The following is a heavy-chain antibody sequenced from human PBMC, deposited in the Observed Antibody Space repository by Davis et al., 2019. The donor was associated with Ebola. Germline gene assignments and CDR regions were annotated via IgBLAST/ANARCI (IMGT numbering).Heavy chain of an antibody. Sequence: VSVKVSCKASGYTFNNYGVSWPRHVPGQGLEWMGWISAYNGNTNYAQKLQGRVTMTTDTSTSTAYMELRSLRSDDTAVYYCARDISGMYYYGMDVWGQGTTVTVSS. J-gene: IGHJ6*01. CDR2: ISAYNGNT. D-gene: IGHD1-26*01. CDR3: ARDISGMYYYGMDV. V-gene: IGHV1-18*01. CDR1: GYTFNNYG.